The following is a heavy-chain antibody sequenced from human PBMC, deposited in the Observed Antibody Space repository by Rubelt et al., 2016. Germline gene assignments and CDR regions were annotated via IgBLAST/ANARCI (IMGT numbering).Heavy chain of an antibody. D-gene: IGHD1-26*01. V-gene: IGHV4-31*03. Sequence: QVQLQESAPGLVKPSQTLSLTCTVSGGSISSGGYYWTWIRQHPGKGLEWIGYIYYSGSTYYNPSLKSRVTISVDPSKNQFSLQVYSVTAADTAVYYCARTYRNYSDYWGQGTLVTVSS. CDR3: ARTYRNYSDY. J-gene: IGHJ4*02. CDR1: GGSISSGGYY. CDR2: IYYSGST.